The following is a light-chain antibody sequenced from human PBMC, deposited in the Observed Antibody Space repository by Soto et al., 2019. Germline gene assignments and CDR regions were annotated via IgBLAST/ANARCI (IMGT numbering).Light chain of an antibody. Sequence: DIQMTQSPSTLSASIGDRVTITCRASQSISDYLACYQQKPGKAPTLLIYKASTLQIGVTSRFSGSGSGTEFTLTVSSLHPSDFATDYCQHYNSYSEAFGQGTKVDI. J-gene: IGKJ1*01. CDR3: QHYNSYSEA. CDR2: KAS. CDR1: QSISDY. V-gene: IGKV1-5*03.